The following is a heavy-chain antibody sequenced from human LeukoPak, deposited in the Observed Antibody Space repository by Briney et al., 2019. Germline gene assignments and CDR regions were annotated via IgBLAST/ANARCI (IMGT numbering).Heavy chain of an antibody. CDR1: GFTFSGYA. D-gene: IGHD3-10*01. CDR2: IDNSGAHT. V-gene: IGHV3-23*05. Sequence: GGSLRLSCAASGFTFSGYAMSWVRQAPGEGLDWVSAIDNSGAHTWYADSVKGQFTISRDNSRSTLYLQMNSLRAEDTAMYYCAKGSRGGRPYYFDSWGRGTLVTVSS. CDR3: AKGSRGGRPYYFDS. J-gene: IGHJ4*02.